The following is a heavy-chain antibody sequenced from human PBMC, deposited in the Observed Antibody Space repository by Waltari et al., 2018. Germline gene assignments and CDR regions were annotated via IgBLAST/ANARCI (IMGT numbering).Heavy chain of an antibody. D-gene: IGHD2-2*03. CDR3: ARDRGEFVGIVVVPAAIGAFDI. CDR2: INPNSGGT. CDR1: GYTFTGYY. J-gene: IGHJ3*02. V-gene: IGHV1-2*02. Sequence: QVQLVQSGAEVKKPGASVKVSCKASGYTFTGYYMHWVRQAPGQGLEWMGWINPNSGGTNNAKTFQGRVTMTRDTSIRTAYMGLSRLRSDDTAVYYCARDRGEFVGIVVVPAAIGAFDIWGQGTMVTVSS.